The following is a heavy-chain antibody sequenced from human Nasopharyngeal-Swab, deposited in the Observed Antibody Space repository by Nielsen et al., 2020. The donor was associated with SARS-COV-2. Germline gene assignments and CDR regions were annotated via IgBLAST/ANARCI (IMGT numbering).Heavy chain of an antibody. CDR3: ARALAPHSGYDYDYYYGMDV. V-gene: IGHV3-13*04. J-gene: IGHJ6*02. CDR2: IGTAGDT. CDR1: GFTFSSYD. Sequence: GESLKISCAASGFTFSSYDMHWVRQATGKGLEWVSAIGTAGDTYYPGSVKGRFTISRENAKNSLYLQMNSLRAGDTAVYYCARALAPHSGYDYDYYYGMDVWGQGTTVTVSS. D-gene: IGHD5-12*01.